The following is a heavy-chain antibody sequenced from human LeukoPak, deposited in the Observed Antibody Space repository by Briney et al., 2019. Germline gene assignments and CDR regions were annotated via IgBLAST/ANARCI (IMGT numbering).Heavy chain of an antibody. CDR2: TSGSGANT. Sequence: GGSLRPSCAASGFTLRSYDMSWVRQAPGKGLEWVAATSGSGANTYYADSVKGRFTISRDNSQNTLYLQMDSLRAEDTAVYYCAKEYSGYDFDYWGQGTLVTVSS. CDR1: GFTLRSYD. J-gene: IGHJ4*02. D-gene: IGHD5-12*01. CDR3: AKEYSGYDFDY. V-gene: IGHV3-23*01.